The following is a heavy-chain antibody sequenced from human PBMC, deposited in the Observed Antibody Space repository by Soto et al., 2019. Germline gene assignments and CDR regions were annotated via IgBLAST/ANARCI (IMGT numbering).Heavy chain of an antibody. CDR1: GGSISSGGYS. V-gene: IGHV4-30-2*01. CDR2: IYHSGST. J-gene: IGHJ5*02. Sequence: PSETLSLTCAVSGGSISSGGYSWSWIRQPPGKGLEWIGYIYHSGSTYYNPSLKSRVTISVDTSKNQFSLKLSSVTAADTAVYYCARDGLEGWFDPWGQGTLVTVSS. CDR3: ARDGLEGWFDP.